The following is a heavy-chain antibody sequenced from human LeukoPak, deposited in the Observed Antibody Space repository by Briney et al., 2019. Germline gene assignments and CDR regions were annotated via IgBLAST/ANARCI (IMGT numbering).Heavy chain of an antibody. CDR1: GGSISSYY. Sequence: PSETLSLTCTVSGGSISSYYWSWIRQPPGKGLEWIGYIYYSGSTNYNPSLKSRVTISVDTSKNQFSLKLSSVTAADTAVYYCARGRMSAFDIWDQGTLVTVSS. V-gene: IGHV4-59*01. CDR3: ARGRMSAFDI. J-gene: IGHJ3*02. CDR2: IYYSGST.